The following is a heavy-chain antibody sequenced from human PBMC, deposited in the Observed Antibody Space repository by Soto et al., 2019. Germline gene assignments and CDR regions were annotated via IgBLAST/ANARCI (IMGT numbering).Heavy chain of an antibody. CDR1: GYTFTDYY. Sequence: QVHLVQSGAEVQKSGASVRVSCKASGYTFTDYYIHWVRQAPGQGLGWMGWINPDTGGTDDKQKFQGWVTMTRYTSTNTASMGLLMAQPGDTLVYYCPRAVGRYGSRRWRGTYDAWGQGALVTVS. J-gene: IGHJ5*02. CDR3: PRAVGRYGSRRWRGTYDA. D-gene: IGHD3-16*01. V-gene: IGHV1-2*04. CDR2: INPDTGGT.